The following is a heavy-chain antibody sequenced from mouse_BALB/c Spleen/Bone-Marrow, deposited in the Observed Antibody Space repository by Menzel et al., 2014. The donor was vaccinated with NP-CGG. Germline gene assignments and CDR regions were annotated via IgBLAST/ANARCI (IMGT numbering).Heavy chain of an antibody. V-gene: IGHV4-1*02. Sequence: EVKVEESGGGLVQPGGSLKLSCAASGFDFXTFWMSWVRQAPGKGLEWIGEINPDRRTINYSPSLKDKFVISRDNAKNTLYLLMSKVRSEDTALYYCARLHYYGYGAYWGQGTLVTVSA. CDR1: GFDFXTFW. D-gene: IGHD1-2*01. J-gene: IGHJ3*01. CDR3: ARLHYYGYGAY. CDR2: INPDRRTI.